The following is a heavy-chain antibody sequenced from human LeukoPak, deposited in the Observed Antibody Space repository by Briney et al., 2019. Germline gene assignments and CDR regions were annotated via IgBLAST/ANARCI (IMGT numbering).Heavy chain of an antibody. CDR1: GLTFSSYA. CDR3: AKRPGYCSSTSCYSEFGAFDV. CDR2: ISGSGGST. Sequence: GGSLRLSCAASGLTFSSYAMSWVRQAPGKGLEWVSVISGSGGSTYYADSVKGRFTISRDNSKNTLYLQMNSLRAEDTAVYYCAKRPGYCSSTSCYSEFGAFDVWGQGTMVTVSS. V-gene: IGHV3-23*01. J-gene: IGHJ3*01. D-gene: IGHD2-2*01.